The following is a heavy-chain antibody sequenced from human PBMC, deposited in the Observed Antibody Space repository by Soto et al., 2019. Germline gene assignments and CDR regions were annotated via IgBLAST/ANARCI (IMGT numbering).Heavy chain of an antibody. CDR3: ARARQYYDSSGYAN. V-gene: IGHV1-18*01. CDR2: ISAYNGNT. D-gene: IGHD3-22*01. J-gene: IGHJ4*02. Sequence: QGKLVQSGTEVKQPGASMKVSCKASGYSFATSGISWVRQAPGQGLEWMGWISAYNGNTNYDKKLQDRVTMTTDTSTSTAYLELRNMRADDPAVYYCARARQYYDSSGYANWGQGTLVTF. CDR1: GYSFATSG.